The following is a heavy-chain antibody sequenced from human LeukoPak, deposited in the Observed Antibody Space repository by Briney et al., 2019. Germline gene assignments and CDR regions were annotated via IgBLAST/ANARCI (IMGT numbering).Heavy chain of an antibody. Sequence: SETLSLTCTVSGGSISSSSYYWGWIRQPPGKGLEWIGSIYYSGSTYYNPSLKSRVTISVDTSKNQFSLKLSSLTAADTAVYYCARASHDYGDYSHFDYWGQGTLVTVSS. V-gene: IGHV4-39*07. CDR1: GGSISSSSYY. CDR3: ARASHDYGDYSHFDY. D-gene: IGHD4-17*01. J-gene: IGHJ4*02. CDR2: IYYSGST.